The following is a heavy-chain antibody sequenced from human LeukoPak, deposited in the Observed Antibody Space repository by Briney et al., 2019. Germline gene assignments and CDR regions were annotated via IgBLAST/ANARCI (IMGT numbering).Heavy chain of an antibody. V-gene: IGHV3-30*04. CDR2: ISYDGSNK. CDR1: GFTFSSYA. Sequence: GGSLRLSCAASGFTFSSYAMHWVRQAPGKGLEWVAVISYDGSNKYYADSVKGRFTISRDNSKNTLYLQMNSLRAEDTAVYYCARSSWRLPYCYYYMDVWGKGTTVTVSS. J-gene: IGHJ6*03. D-gene: IGHD6-6*01. CDR3: ARSSWRLPYCYYYMDV.